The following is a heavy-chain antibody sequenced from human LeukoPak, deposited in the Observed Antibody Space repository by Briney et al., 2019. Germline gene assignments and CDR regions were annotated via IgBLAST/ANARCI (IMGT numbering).Heavy chain of an antibody. V-gene: IGHV4-39*01. CDR2: IYYSGST. J-gene: IGHJ4*02. CDR3: ARWVRGVMGYYFDY. Sequence: SETLSLTCTVSGGSISSSSYYWGWIRQPPGKGLEWIGSIYYSGSTYYNPSLKSRVTISVDTSKNQFSLKLSSVTAADTAVYYCARWVRGVMGYYFDYWGQGTLVTVSS. D-gene: IGHD3-10*01. CDR1: GGSISSSSYY.